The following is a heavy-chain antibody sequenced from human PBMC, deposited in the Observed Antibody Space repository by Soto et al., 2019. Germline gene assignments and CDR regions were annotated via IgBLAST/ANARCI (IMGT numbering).Heavy chain of an antibody. J-gene: IGHJ3*02. Sequence: GASVKVSWEACGYSFTSSGISWVRQAPGQGLEWMGWISAYNGNTNYAQKLQGRVTMTTDTSTSTAYLELRSLRSDDTAVYYCPREVSVVPATGYAFDIWGQGTMVTVSS. V-gene: IGHV1-18*01. CDR3: PREVSVVPATGYAFDI. D-gene: IGHD2-2*01. CDR2: ISAYNGNT. CDR1: GYSFTSSG.